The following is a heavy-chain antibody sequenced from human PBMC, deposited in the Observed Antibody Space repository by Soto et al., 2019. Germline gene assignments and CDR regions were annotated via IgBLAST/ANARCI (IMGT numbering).Heavy chain of an antibody. CDR1: GFIFSVYE. V-gene: IGHV3-48*03. D-gene: IGHD5-18*01. CDR2: ISGSGLTI. J-gene: IGHJ4*02. Sequence: AGGSLRLSCAASGFIFSVYEINWVRQAPGKGLEWVSYISGSGLTIYYADSVKGRFTISRDNAKNSLYLQMNSLGVQDTAVYYCARAPYRYTYKWLDSWGQGTLVTVSS. CDR3: ARAPYRYTYKWLDS.